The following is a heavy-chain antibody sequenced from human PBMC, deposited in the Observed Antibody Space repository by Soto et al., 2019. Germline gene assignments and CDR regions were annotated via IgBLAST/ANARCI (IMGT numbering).Heavy chain of an antibody. CDR3: AREWSAAGHFYGMDV. CDR1: RGTFISYA. Sequence: SVKVSFKASRGTFISYAISWVRQAPGQGLEWMGGIIPIFGTANYAQKFQGRVTITADESTSTAYMKLSNLRPDDTAVYYCAREWSAAGHFYGMDVWGQGTTVTVSS. J-gene: IGHJ6*02. V-gene: IGHV1-69*13. D-gene: IGHD6-13*01. CDR2: IIPIFGTA.